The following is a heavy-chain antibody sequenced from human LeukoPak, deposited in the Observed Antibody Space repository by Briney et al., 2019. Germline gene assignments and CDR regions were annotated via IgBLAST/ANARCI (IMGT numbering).Heavy chain of an antibody. CDR1: GGSISSYY. Sequence: SETLSLTCTVSGGSISSYYWSWIRQPAGKGLEWIGRIHTSGSTNYNPSLKSRVTMSVDTSKNQFSLKLSSVTAAATAVYYCARDQGYDSSGYYVGYYFDYWGQGTRVTVSS. D-gene: IGHD3-22*01. CDR3: ARDQGYDSSGYYVGYYFDY. CDR2: IHTSGST. V-gene: IGHV4-4*07. J-gene: IGHJ4*02.